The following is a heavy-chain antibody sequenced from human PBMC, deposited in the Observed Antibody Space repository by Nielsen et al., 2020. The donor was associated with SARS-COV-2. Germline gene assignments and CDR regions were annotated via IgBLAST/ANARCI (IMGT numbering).Heavy chain of an antibody. CDR2: IHPTDSYV. CDR3: ARLGGGHYDV. CDR1: GYDFAYHW. J-gene: IGHJ6*04. Sequence: GESLKISCKTSGYDFAYHWIGWVRQMPGKGLKWMGTIHPTDSYVNYSPSFQGHVTITADKSISTAFLQWSSLRASDTAMYYCARLGGGHYDVWGKGTTVTVSS. D-gene: IGHD3-10*01. V-gene: IGHV5-10-1*01.